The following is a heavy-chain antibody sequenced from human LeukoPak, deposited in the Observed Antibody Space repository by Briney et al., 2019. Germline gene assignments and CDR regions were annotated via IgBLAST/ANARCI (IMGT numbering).Heavy chain of an antibody. Sequence: SETLSLTCTVSGYSISSGYYWGWIRQPPGKGLEWIGSIYHSGSTYYNPSLKSRVTISVDTSKNQFSLKLSSVTAADTAVYYCARGIVVVVATTLSGWFDPWGQGTLVTVSS. CDR3: ARGIVVVVATTLSGWFDP. V-gene: IGHV4-38-2*02. D-gene: IGHD2-15*01. CDR2: IYHSGST. J-gene: IGHJ5*02. CDR1: GYSISSGYY.